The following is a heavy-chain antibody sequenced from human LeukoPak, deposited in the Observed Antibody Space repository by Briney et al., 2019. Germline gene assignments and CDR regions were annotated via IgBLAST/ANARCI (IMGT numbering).Heavy chain of an antibody. Sequence: ASVTVSFKASGYTFTSYGISWVRQAPGQGLEWMGWISAYNGNTNYAQKLQGRVTMTTDTSTSTAYMELRSLRSDDTAVYYCAINWEGAFDIWGQGTMVTVSS. D-gene: IGHD1-26*01. V-gene: IGHV1-18*01. J-gene: IGHJ3*02. CDR3: AINWEGAFDI. CDR2: ISAYNGNT. CDR1: GYTFTSYG.